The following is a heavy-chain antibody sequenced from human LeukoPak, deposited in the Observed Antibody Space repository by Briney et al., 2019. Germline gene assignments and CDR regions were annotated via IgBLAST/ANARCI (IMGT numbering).Heavy chain of an antibody. D-gene: IGHD2-15*01. CDR2: INPSGGGT. CDR1: GYTFSGYY. V-gene: IGHV1-2*02. CDR3: ARRYCSGGSCYPDY. Sequence: ASVKVSCKASGYTFSGYYIHWVRQAPGQGLEWMGWINPSGGGTKYAQKFRGRVTMTRDTSISTAYMELSTLTSDDMAVYFCARRYCSGGSCYPDYWGQGTLVTVSS. J-gene: IGHJ4*02.